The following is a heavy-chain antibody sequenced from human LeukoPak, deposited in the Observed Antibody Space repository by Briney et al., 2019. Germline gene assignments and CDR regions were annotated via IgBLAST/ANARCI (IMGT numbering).Heavy chain of an antibody. CDR3: AAGITGTTPLDY. CDR2: INYSGST. J-gene: IGHJ4*02. D-gene: IGHD1-20*01. Sequence: SETLSLTCAVYGGSFSGYYWSWIRQPPGKGLEWIGEINYSGSTNYNPSLKSRVTISVDTSKNQFSLKVSSVTAGDTAVYYCAAGITGTTPLDYWGQGTLVTVSS. V-gene: IGHV4-34*01. CDR1: GGSFSGYY.